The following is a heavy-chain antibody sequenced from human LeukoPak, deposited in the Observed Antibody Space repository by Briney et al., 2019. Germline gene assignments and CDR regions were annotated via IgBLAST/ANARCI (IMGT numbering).Heavy chain of an antibody. J-gene: IGHJ4*02. Sequence: PGGSLRLSCTASGFTFNNYAMYWVRQAPRKGLEWVAGIFGSGGSAHYADSVKGRFTISRDNSKNTVYLQMDSLTGDDTALYYCTKTTTGYSSGQYPGWPADHWGQGALVTVSS. CDR1: GFTFNNYA. CDR2: IFGSGGSA. D-gene: IGHD3-22*01. V-gene: IGHV3-23*01. CDR3: TKTTTGYSSGQYPGWPADH.